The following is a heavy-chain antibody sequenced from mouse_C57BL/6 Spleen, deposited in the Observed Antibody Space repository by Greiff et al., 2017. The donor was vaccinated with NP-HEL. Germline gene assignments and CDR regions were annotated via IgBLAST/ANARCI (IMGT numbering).Heavy chain of an antibody. CDR3: ARGDLLDY. Sequence: EVQLQQSGPELVKPGASVKISCKASGYTFTDYYMNWVKQSHGKSLEWIGDINPNNGGTSYNQKFKGKATLTVDKSSSTAYMELRSLTSEDSAVYYCARGDLLDYWGQGTTLTVSS. CDR2: INPNNGGT. V-gene: IGHV1-26*01. D-gene: IGHD3-3*01. J-gene: IGHJ2*01. CDR1: GYTFTDYY.